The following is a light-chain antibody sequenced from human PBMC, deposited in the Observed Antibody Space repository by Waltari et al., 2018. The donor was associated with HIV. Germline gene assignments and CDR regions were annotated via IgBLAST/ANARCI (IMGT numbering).Light chain of an antibody. CDR3: QQYRSSPGT. CDR1: QSIGNNF. V-gene: IGKV3-20*01. J-gene: IGKJ2*01. CDR2: DDS. Sequence: EIVLAHSPVTLPLSPGDRATLSCRASQSIGNNFLAWYQQRPGQAPRLLIYDDSKRATGIPDRFTGSGSGTDFTLSISRLEPEDFAMYYCQQYRSSPGTFGQGTNLEI.